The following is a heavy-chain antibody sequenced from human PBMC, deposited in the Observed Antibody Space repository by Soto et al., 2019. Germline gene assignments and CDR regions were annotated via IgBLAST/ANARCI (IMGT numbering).Heavy chain of an antibody. Sequence: PGGSLRLSCAASGFTFSLSWMHWVRQGPVNRPVFVSRINSYFSITTYADSVKGRFTISRYNAKNTLYLQMNSLTASFTALYYFARDLENCGGESSSAFDIWGQGRMVTVSS. D-gene: IGHD2-21*01. V-gene: IGHV3-74*01. CDR1: GFTFSLSW. CDR2: INSYFSIT. J-gene: IGHJ3*02. CDR3: ARDLENCGGESSSAFDI.